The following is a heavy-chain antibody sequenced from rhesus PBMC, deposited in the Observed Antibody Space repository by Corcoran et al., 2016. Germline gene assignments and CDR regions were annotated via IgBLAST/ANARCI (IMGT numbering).Heavy chain of an antibody. D-gene: IGHD1-1*01. CDR2: IYGSSGIT. V-gene: IGHV4-147*01. J-gene: IGHJ2*01. CDR1: GYSISSNY. CDR3: ARGAGWNYGYWYFDL. Sequence: QVQLQESGPGLVKPSETLSLTCAVSGYSISSNYWSWIRQPPGKGLEWIGFIYGSSGITYYNPSLKSRVTMSTDTSKNQFSLKLSSVTAADTAVYYCARGAGWNYGYWYFDLWGPGTPITISS.